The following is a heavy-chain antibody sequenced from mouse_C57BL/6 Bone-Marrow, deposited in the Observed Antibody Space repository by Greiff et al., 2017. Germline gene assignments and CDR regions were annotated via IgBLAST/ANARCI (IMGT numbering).Heavy chain of an antibody. V-gene: IGHV1-82*01. Sequence: QVQLQQSGPELVKPGASVKISCKASGYAFSSSWMNWVKQRPGKGLEWIGRIYPGDGDTNYNGKFKGKATLTADKSSSTAYMQLSSLTSEDSAVYFCARHYSNPAWFAYWGQGTLVTVSA. J-gene: IGHJ3*01. CDR3: ARHYSNPAWFAY. CDR2: IYPGDGDT. D-gene: IGHD2-5*01. CDR1: GYAFSSSW.